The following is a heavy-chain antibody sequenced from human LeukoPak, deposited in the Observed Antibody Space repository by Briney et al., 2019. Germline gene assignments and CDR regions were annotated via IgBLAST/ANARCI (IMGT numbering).Heavy chain of an antibody. CDR3: ARESVGAKDY. CDR1: GGSFSGYY. CDR2: INHSGST. V-gene: IGHV4-34*01. Sequence: SETLSLTCAVYGGSFSGYYWSWTRQPPGKGLEWIGEINHSGSTNYNPSVKSRVTISVDTSKNQFSLKLTSVTAADTAVYYCARESVGAKDYWGQGTLVTVSS. J-gene: IGHJ4*02. D-gene: IGHD1-26*01.